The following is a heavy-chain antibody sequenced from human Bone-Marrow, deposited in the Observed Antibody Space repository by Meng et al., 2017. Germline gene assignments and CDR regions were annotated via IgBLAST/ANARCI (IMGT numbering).Heavy chain of an antibody. CDR2: INHSGST. D-gene: IGHD3-3*01. V-gene: IGHV4-34*01. J-gene: IGHJ4*02. CDR1: GGSFSGYY. Sequence: SETLSLTCAVYGGSFSGYYWSWIRQPPGKGLEWIGEINHSGSTNYNPSLKSRVTISVDTSKNQFSLKLSSVTAADTAVYYCARVMYDFWSGYCSFDYWGQGTLVTVSS. CDR3: ARVMYDFWSGYCSFDY.